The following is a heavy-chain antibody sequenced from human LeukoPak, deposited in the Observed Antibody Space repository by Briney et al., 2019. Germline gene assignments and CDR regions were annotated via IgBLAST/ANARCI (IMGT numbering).Heavy chain of an antibody. CDR2: ISGDGGST. J-gene: IGHJ5*02. CDR1: GFTFDDYA. CDR3: AMMYSSGPTP. D-gene: IGHD6-19*01. Sequence: GGSLRLSCAASGFTFDDYAMHWVRQAPGKGLEWVSLISGDGGSTYYADSVKGRFTISRDNSKNSLYLQMNSLRTEDTALYYCAMMYSSGPTPWGQGTLVTVSS. V-gene: IGHV3-43*02.